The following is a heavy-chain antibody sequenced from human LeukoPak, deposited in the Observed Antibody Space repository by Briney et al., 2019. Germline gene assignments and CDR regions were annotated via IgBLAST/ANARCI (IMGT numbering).Heavy chain of an antibody. J-gene: IGHJ4*02. CDR3: ARGGDIVVVPAAIPHFDY. V-gene: IGHV4-34*01. D-gene: IGHD2-2*02. CDR2: INHSGST. CDR1: GGSFSGYY. Sequence: SETLSLTCAVYGGSFSGYYWSWIRQPPGKGLEWIGEINHSGSTNYNPSLKSRVTISVDTSKNQFSLKQSSVTAADTAVYYCARGGDIVVVPAAIPHFDYWGQGTLVTVSS.